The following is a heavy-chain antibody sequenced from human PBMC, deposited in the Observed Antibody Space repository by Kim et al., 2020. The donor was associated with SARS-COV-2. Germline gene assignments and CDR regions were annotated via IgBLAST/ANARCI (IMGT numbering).Heavy chain of an antibody. V-gene: IGHV3-11*01. J-gene: IGHJ5*02. CDR2: SDGRST. CDR3: VREPAP. Sequence: SDGRSTEYADSVNGRFTISRDNAKKSLSLQMNRLTPEDTAVYYCVREPAPWGQGSLVTVSS.